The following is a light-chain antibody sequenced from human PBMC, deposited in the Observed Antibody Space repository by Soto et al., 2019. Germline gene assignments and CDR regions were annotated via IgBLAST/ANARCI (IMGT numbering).Light chain of an antibody. J-gene: IGKJ5*01. CDR1: QAISDF. Sequence: DIQMTQTPSPLSASVGDRVTIACRASQAISDFLAWYQQKPGKVPTLLVYGSSTLQSGVPSRFSGSGSGTDFTLTISSLQPEDAATYYCQQSYSTPQTFGQGTRLEI. CDR3: QQSYSTPQT. CDR2: GSS. V-gene: IGKV1-27*01.